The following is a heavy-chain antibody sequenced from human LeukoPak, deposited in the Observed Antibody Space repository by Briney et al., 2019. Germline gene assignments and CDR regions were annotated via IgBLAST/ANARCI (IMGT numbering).Heavy chain of an antibody. V-gene: IGHV1-69*04. D-gene: IGHD4-17*01. CDR2: IIPILGIA. CDR3: ARDWTVTTSRFDP. Sequence: ASVKVPCKASGGTFSSYAISWVRQAPGQGLEWMGRIIPILGIANYAQKFQGRVTITADKSTSTAYMELSSLRSEDTAVYYCARDWTVTTSRFDPWGQGTLVTVSS. CDR1: GGTFSSYA. J-gene: IGHJ5*02.